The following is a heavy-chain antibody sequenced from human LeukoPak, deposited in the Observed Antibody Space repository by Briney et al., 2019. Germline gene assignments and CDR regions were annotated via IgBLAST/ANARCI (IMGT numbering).Heavy chain of an antibody. D-gene: IGHD2-2*01. CDR1: GFTFRSYG. CDR2: ISGSGDST. J-gene: IGHJ4*02. V-gene: IGHV3-23*01. Sequence: PGGSLRLSCAASGFTFRSYGMTWVRQAPGKGLEWVSAISGSGDSTYYADSVKGRFTISRDNSRNTLYLQMNSLRAGDTAVYYCAKSFRSTSLDYWGQGTLSPSPQ. CDR3: AKSFRSTSLDY.